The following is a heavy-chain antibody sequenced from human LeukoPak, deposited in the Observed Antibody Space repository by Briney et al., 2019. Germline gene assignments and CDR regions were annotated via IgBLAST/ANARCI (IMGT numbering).Heavy chain of an antibody. J-gene: IGHJ4*02. CDR1: GYTFTSYA. CDR2: INAGNGNT. CDR3: ARGLGYSYGYEVDY. V-gene: IGHV1-3*01. D-gene: IGHD5-18*01. Sequence: GASVKVSCKASGYTFTSYAMHWVRQAPGQRLEWMGWINAGNGNTKYSQKFQGRVTITRDTSASTAYMELSSLRSEDTAVYYCARGLGYSYGYEVDYWGQGTLVTVSS.